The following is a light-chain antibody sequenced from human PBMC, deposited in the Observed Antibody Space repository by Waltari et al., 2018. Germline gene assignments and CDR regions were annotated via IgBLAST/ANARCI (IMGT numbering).Light chain of an antibody. J-gene: IGLJ1*01. V-gene: IGLV3-21*02. Sequence: SYVLTQPPSVSVASGQTARISCDGNNIGSKNVHWYQQKPGQAPVLVVYDDGDRPSGIPERFSGSNSGNTATLTISRVDAGDDADYYCQVWDSGSDHYVFGTVTKVTVL. CDR1: NIGSKN. CDR3: QVWDSGSDHYV. CDR2: DDG.